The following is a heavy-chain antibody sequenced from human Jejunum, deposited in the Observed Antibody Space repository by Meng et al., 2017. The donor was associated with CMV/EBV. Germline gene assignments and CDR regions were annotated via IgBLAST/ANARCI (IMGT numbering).Heavy chain of an antibody. CDR2: ISGSGGST. J-gene: IGHJ4*02. V-gene: IGHV3-23*01. Sequence: FTFSIYAMSWVRQAPGKGLEWVSAISGSGGSTYYADSVKGRFTISRDNSKNTLYLQMNSLRAEDTAVYYCAKYDIVVVPASRPDYWGQGTLVTVSS. CDR1: FTFSIYA. CDR3: AKYDIVVVPASRPDY. D-gene: IGHD2-2*01.